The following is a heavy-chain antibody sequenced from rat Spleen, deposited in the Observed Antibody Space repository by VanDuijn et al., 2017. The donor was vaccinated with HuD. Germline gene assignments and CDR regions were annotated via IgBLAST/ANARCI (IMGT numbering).Heavy chain of an antibody. J-gene: IGHJ2*01. CDR1: GFTFNRYW. CDR3: TRNWDY. D-gene: IGHD3-6*01. CDR2: ISNAGGST. V-gene: IGHV5-31*01. Sequence: EVQLVETGGGLVQPGRSLKLSCVASGFTFNRYWMTWIRQAPGKGLDWVASISNAGGSTYYPDSVKGRFTISRDIAENTLYLQMNSVRSEDTATYYCTRNWDYWGQGVMVTVSS.